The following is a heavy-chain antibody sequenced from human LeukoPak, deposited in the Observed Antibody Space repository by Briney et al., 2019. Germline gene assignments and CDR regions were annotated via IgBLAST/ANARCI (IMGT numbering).Heavy chain of an antibody. V-gene: IGHV1-8*01. Sequence: ASVKVSCKASGYTFTSYDINWVRQATGQGLEWMGWMNPNSGNTGYAQKFQGRVTMTRATSISTAYMELRRLRSDDTAVYYCARARGRSYSSSSTWFDPWGQGTLVTVSS. J-gene: IGHJ5*02. CDR3: ARARGRSYSSSSTWFDP. CDR1: GYTFTSYD. D-gene: IGHD6-6*01. CDR2: MNPNSGNT.